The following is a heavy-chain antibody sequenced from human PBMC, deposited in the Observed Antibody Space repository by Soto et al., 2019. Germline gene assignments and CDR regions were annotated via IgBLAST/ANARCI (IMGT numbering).Heavy chain of an antibody. CDR2: ISGSGGST. CDR3: AKGSRGSCYSSLDY. D-gene: IGHD2-15*01. J-gene: IGHJ4*02. CDR1: GFPLCRYA. Sequence: TWGSLRLSCAASGFPLCRYAMISIRPTPGKGLEWVSAISGSGGSTYYADSVKGRFTISRDNSKNTLYLQMNSLSAEDTALYYCAKGSRGSCYSSLDYWGQGTPVTVSS. V-gene: IGHV3-23*01.